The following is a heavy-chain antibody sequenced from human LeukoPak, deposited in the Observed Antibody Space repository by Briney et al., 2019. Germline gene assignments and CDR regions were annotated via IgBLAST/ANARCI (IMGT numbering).Heavy chain of an antibody. J-gene: IGHJ3*02. V-gene: IGHV4-59*11. CDR1: ADSFSSHY. CDR2: ISYIGST. CDR3: ARDLVTVTKGFDI. D-gene: IGHD4-17*01. Sequence: SETLSLTCAVSADSFSSHYWTWIRQPPGKGLEWIGYISYIGSTNYNPSLKSRATISIDTSKNQFSLKLSSVTAADTAVYYCARDLVTVTKGFDIWGQGTM.